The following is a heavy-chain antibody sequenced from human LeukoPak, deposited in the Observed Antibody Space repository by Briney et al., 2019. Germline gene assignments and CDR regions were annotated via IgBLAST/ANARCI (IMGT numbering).Heavy chain of an antibody. J-gene: IGHJ6*03. CDR1: GGTFSSYA. D-gene: IGHD5-12*01. CDR2: IIPIFGTA. CDR3: ARTGGGESDGGYDSDYYYYYMDV. Sequence: SVKVSCKASGGTFSSYAISWVRQAPGQGLEWMGRIIPIFGTANYAQTFQGRVTITTDESTSTAYMELSSLRSEDTAVYYCARTGGGESDGGYDSDYYYYYMDVWGKGTTVTVSS. V-gene: IGHV1-69*05.